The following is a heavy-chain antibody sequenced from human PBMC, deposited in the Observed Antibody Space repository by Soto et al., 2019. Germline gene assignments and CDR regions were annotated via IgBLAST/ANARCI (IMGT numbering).Heavy chain of an antibody. D-gene: IGHD2-8*01. CDR2: IYSGGST. CDR1: GFNVNYNY. Sequence: HPGGSLRLSCAVSGFNVNYNYMSWVRQAPRKGLEWVSVIYSGGSTSYADSVKGRFTISRDDSKNTLYLQMSSLRAEDTAVYYCARGKQNALDVWGQGTTVTVSS. J-gene: IGHJ6*02. V-gene: IGHV3-66*01. CDR3: ARGKQNALDV.